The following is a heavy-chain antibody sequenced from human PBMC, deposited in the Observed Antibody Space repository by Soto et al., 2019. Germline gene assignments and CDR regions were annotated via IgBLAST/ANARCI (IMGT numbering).Heavy chain of an antibody. CDR1: GGTFSSYA. V-gene: IGHV1-69*13. CDR3: ARGTNGVRYYYYGMDV. D-gene: IGHD2-8*01. Sequence: SVKVSCKASGGTFSSYAISWVRQAPGQGLEWMGGIIPIFGTANYAQKFQGRVTITADESTSTAYMELSSLRSEDTAVYYCARGTNGVRYYYYGMDVWGQGTTVTVSS. CDR2: IIPIFGTA. J-gene: IGHJ6*02.